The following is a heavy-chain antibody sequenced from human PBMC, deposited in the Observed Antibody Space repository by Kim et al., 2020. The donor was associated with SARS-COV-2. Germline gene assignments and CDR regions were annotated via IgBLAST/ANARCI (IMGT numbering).Heavy chain of an antibody. J-gene: IGHJ4*02. CDR3: AKERRKYCSGGSCHLEY. D-gene: IGHD2-15*01. Sequence: VKRRFTISRDKSKNTLYLQMNNLRAEDTAVYYCAKERRKYCSGGSCHLEYWGQGTLVTVSS. V-gene: IGHV3-33*03.